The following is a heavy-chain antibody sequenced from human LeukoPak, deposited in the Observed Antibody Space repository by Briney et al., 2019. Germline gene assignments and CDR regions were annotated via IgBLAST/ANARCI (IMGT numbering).Heavy chain of an antibody. D-gene: IGHD3-22*01. CDR1: GGTFSSYT. CDR3: ARDSGSVRYYYDSSGYYDAFDI. Sequence: SVKVSCKASGGTFSSYTISWVRQAPGQGLEWMGRIIPILGIANYAQKFQGRVTITADESTSTAYMELSSLRSEDTAVYYCARDSGSVRYYYDSSGYYDAFDIWGQGTMVTVSS. J-gene: IGHJ3*02. CDR2: IIPILGIA. V-gene: IGHV1-69*04.